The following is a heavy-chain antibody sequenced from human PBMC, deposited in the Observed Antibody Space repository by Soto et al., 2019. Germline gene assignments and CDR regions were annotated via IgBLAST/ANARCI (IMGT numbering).Heavy chain of an antibody. J-gene: IGHJ4*02. Sequence: SLRLSCAASGFTFDDYAIHWVRQAPGKGLEWVSGISWNSARIAYADSVKGRFTISRDNAKNSLSLQMNSLRAEDTALYYCAKDTGYTYGNGNYFDYWGQGTVVTVSS. CDR2: ISWNSARI. D-gene: IGHD5-18*01. V-gene: IGHV3-9*01. CDR3: AKDTGYTYGNGNYFDY. CDR1: GFTFDDYA.